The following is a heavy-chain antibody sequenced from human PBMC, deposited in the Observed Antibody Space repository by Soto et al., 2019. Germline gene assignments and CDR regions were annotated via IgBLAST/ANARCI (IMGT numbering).Heavy chain of an antibody. J-gene: IGHJ4*02. V-gene: IGHV1-3*01. Sequence: ASVKVSCKASGYTFTIYAMHGVLQSPLQRLEWMGWINAGNGNTKYSQKFQGRVTITRDTSASTAYMELSSLRSEDTAVYYCARPFPYYDSSGYYPYWGQGTLVTVSS. D-gene: IGHD3-22*01. CDR3: ARPFPYYDSSGYYPY. CDR2: INAGNGNT. CDR1: GYTFTIYA.